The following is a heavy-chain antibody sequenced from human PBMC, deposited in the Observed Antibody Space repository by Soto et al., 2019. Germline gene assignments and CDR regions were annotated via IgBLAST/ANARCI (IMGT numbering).Heavy chain of an antibody. CDR1: GGSISSSSYY. CDR2: IYYSGST. D-gene: IGHD3-10*01. V-gene: IGHV4-39*01. J-gene: IGHJ4*02. CDR3: ASLQTYYYGSGSYVYYFDY. Sequence: QLQLQESGPGLVKPSETLSLTCTVSGGSISSSSYYWGWIRQPPGKGLEWIGSIYYSGSTYYNPSLKSRVTISVDTSKNQFSLKLSSVTAADTAVYYCASLQTYYYGSGSYVYYFDYWGQGTLVTVSS.